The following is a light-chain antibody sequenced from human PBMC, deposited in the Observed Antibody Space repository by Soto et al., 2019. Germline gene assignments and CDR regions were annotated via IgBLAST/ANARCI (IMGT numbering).Light chain of an antibody. CDR2: GAS. Sequence: EIVLTQSPGTLSLSPGERATLSCRASQTLSRGYLAWYQQKPGQAPRLLIYGASSRATGIPDRFSGSGSGQDLTLTSSGQAPVDFAVYYCQQYDSVLYTFGQGTKLEIK. J-gene: IGKJ2*01. V-gene: IGKV3-20*01. CDR3: QQYDSVLYT. CDR1: QTLSRGY.